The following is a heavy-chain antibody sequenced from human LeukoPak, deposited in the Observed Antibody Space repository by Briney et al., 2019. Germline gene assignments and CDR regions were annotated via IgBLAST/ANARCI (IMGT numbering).Heavy chain of an antibody. CDR1: GGTFSGYY. D-gene: IGHD5-12*01. J-gene: IGHJ3*02. CDR3: AGCGSPSLGRLRRFFDI. V-gene: IGHV4-34*08. Sequence: SETLSLTCAVYGGTFSGYYWSWIRQPPGKGLEWMGEINHSGSTNYNPSLMSRVTISVDTTKNQFSLKLSTVPAADQAGDYCAGCGSPSLGRLRRFFDIWRQETMV. CDR2: INHSGST.